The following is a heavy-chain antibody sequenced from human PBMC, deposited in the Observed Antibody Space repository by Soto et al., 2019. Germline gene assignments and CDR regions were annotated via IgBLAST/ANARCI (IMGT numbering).Heavy chain of an antibody. J-gene: IGHJ4*02. CDR2: MNPNSGNK. V-gene: IGHV1-8*01. CDR1: GYTFTSYD. Sequence: QVQLVQSGAEVKKPGASVKVSCKAYGYTFTSYDINWVRQATGQGLEWMGWMNPNSGNKGYEQKFQGRVTITRNTSISTDYMELSSLRSEDTAVYYCARGGVFFFAAPTNPFDYWGQGTLVTVSS. D-gene: IGHD3-10*01. CDR3: ARGGVFFFAAPTNPFDY.